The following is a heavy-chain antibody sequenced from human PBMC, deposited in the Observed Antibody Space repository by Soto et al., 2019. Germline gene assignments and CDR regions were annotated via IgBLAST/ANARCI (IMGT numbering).Heavy chain of an antibody. CDR2: IIPIFGTA. CDR1: GGTFSSYA. Sequence: SVKLSCKASGGTFSSYAISRVRQAPGQGLEWMGGIIPIFGTANYAKKFEVRVTITADESTSTAYMELSSLRCEDTAVYYCAILLETMGRAYHGMHVRGQATTVPVSS. V-gene: IGHV1-69*13. CDR3: AILLETMGRAYHGMHV. D-gene: IGHD3-10*01. J-gene: IGHJ6*02.